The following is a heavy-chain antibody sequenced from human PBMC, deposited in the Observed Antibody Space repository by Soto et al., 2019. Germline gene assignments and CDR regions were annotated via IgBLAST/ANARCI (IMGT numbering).Heavy chain of an antibody. CDR1: GGTFSSYA. V-gene: IGHV1-69*13. D-gene: IGHD5-12*01. Sequence: GASVKVSCKASGGTFSSYAISWVRQAPGQGLEWMGGIIPIFGTANYAQKFQGRVTITADESTSTAYMELSSLRSEDTAVYYCARDAGVATTPYYYSGLDVWGLGTMVTVSS. CDR3: ARDAGVATTPYYYSGLDV. J-gene: IGHJ6*02. CDR2: IIPIFGTA.